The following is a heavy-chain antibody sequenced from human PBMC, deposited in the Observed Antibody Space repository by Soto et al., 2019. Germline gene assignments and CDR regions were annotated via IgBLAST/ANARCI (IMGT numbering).Heavy chain of an antibody. J-gene: IGHJ6*02. Sequence: EVQLLESGGGLVQPGGSLRLSCAASGFTFSSYAMSWVRQAPGQGLEWVSAISGSGGSTYYADSVKGRFTISRDNSKNTLYLQMNSLRAEDTAVYYCAKMITGTTYYYGMDVWGQGTTVTVSS. D-gene: IGHD1-20*01. CDR1: GFTFSSYA. V-gene: IGHV3-23*01. CDR3: AKMITGTTYYYGMDV. CDR2: ISGSGGST.